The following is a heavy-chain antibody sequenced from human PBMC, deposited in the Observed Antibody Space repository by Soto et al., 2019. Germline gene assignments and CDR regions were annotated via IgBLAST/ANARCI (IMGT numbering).Heavy chain of an antibody. D-gene: IGHD3-3*01. CDR3: ARWAGGIFGVVTHFYYKGMDV. CDR1: GGSISSSSYY. J-gene: IGHJ6*02. CDR2: IYYSGST. V-gene: IGHV4-39*01. Sequence: KASETLSLTCTVSGGSISSSSYYWGWIRQPPGKGLEWIGSIYYSGSTYYNPSLKSRVTISVDTSKNQFSLKLSSVTAADTAVYYCARWAGGIFGVVTHFYYKGMDVWGRATTITVS.